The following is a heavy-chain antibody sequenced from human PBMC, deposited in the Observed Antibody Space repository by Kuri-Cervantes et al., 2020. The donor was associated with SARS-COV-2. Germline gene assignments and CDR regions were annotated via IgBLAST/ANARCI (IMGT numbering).Heavy chain of an antibody. D-gene: IGHD3-3*01. CDR3: ARERRFLEWSLYYYYGMDV. J-gene: IGHJ6*02. Sequence: ASVKVSCKASGYTFTSYDINWVRQATGQGLEWMGWMNPNSGNTGYAQKFQGRVTMTTDTSTSTAYMELRSLRSDDTAVYYCARERRFLEWSLYYYYGMDVWGQGTTVTVSS. V-gene: IGHV1-8*01. CDR1: GYTFTSYD. CDR2: MNPNSGNT.